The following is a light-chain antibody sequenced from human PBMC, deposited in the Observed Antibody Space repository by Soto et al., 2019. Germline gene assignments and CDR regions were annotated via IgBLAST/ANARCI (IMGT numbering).Light chain of an antibody. CDR3: QQRSNWPIT. J-gene: IGKJ5*01. V-gene: IGKV3-11*01. Sequence: EIVLTQSPATLSLSPGERATLSCRTSQRVSKYFAWYQQKPGRAPRLLIYDASSRATCIPARFIGSGSGTDFTLTISSLEPEDFAIYYCQQRSNWPITFGQGTRLEIK. CDR1: QRVSKY. CDR2: DAS.